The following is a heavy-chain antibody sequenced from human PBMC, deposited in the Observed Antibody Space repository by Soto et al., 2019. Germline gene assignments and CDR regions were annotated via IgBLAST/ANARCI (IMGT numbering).Heavy chain of an antibody. CDR2: IRSKANSYAT. V-gene: IGHV3-73*01. D-gene: IGHD1-26*01. CDR3: TRGFPIVGATVPGYFQH. Sequence: GGSLRLSCAASGFTFSGSAMHWVRQASGKGLEWVGRIRSKANSYATAYAASVKGRFTISRDDSKNTAYLQMNSLKTEDTAVYYCTRGFPIVGATVPGYFQHWGQGTLVTVSS. CDR1: GFTFSGSA. J-gene: IGHJ1*01.